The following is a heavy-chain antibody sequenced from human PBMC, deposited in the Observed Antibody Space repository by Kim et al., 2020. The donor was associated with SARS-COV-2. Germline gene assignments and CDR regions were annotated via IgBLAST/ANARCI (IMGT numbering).Heavy chain of an antibody. V-gene: IGHV1-46*01. J-gene: IGHJ4*02. CDR3: ARSPLLGYGSGGSTGPGGY. CDR1: GYTFTSYY. CDR2: INPSGGST. D-gene: IGHD2-15*01. Sequence: ASVKVSCKASGYTFTSYYMHWVRQAPGQGLEWMGIINPSGGSTSYAQKFQGRVTMTRDTSTSTVYMELSSLRSEDTAVYYCARSPLLGYGSGGSTGPGGYWGQGTLVTVSS.